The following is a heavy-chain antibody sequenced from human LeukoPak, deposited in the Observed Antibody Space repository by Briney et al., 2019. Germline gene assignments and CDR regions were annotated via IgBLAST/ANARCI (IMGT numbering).Heavy chain of an antibody. CDR2: ISYDGSNR. Sequence: GGSLRLSCAASGFTFSTYTIHWVRQAPGKGLEWVAVISYDGSNRYYADSVKGRFTLSRDNSKDTLYLQMDSLRAEDTAVYSCARGYCSSTACPPCDYWGQGTLVTVSS. CDR3: ARGYCSSTACPPCDY. V-gene: IGHV3-30*04. D-gene: IGHD2-2*01. CDR1: GFTFSTYT. J-gene: IGHJ4*02.